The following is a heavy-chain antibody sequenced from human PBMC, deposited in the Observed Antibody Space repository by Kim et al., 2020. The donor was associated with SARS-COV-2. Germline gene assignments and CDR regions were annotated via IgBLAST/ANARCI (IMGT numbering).Heavy chain of an antibody. V-gene: IGHV4-34*01. CDR1: GGSFSGYY. Sequence: SETLSLTCAVYGGSFSGYYWSWIRQPPGKGLEWIGEINHSGSTNYNPSLKSRVTISVDTSKNEFSLKLSPVTAADTAVYYCARARWLDNWGQGILVTVSS. D-gene: IGHD5-12*01. CDR2: INHSGST. J-gene: IGHJ4*02. CDR3: ARARWLDN.